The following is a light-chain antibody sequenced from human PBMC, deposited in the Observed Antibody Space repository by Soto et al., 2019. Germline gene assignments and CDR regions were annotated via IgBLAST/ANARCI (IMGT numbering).Light chain of an antibody. CDR2: ATS. J-gene: IGKJ5*01. Sequence: EIPLTQSPSSLAASVGDRLTLTCRASRNVSIYLNWYQHKPGKGPTLLIHATSNLQIGVPSRFSGSGSGTEFTLNISSLELEDFGTYYCQPSYKMPSFGQGTRLVIK. V-gene: IGKV1-39*01. CDR3: QPSYKMPS. CDR1: RNVSIY.